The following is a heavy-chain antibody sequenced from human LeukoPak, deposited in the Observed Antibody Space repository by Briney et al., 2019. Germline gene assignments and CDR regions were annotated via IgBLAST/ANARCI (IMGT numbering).Heavy chain of an antibody. CDR2: VYSSGNT. CDR3: ARSLTNWGSFNAFDI. Sequence: SETLSLTCAVSGYSISSGYYWGWIRPPPGKGLEWIGYVYSSGNTHYSPSLKGRLNILVDTSNNQFSLQLNSVTAADTAVYYCARSLTNWGSFNAFDIWGQGTMVTVSS. CDR1: GYSISSGYY. J-gene: IGHJ3*02. V-gene: IGHV4-38-2*01. D-gene: IGHD7-27*01.